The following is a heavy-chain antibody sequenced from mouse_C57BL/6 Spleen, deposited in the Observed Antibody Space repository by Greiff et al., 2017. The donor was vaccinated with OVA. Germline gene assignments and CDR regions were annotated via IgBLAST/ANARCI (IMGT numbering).Heavy chain of an antibody. Sequence: QVQLQQSGPGLVAPSQRLSITCTVSGFSLTSYAISWVRQPPGKGLEWLGVIWTGGGTNYNSALKSRLSISKDNSKSQVFLKMNSLQTDDTARYYCARTIYYDYAGFDYWGQGTTLTVSS. CDR3: ARTIYYDYAGFDY. CDR2: IWTGGGT. CDR1: GFSLTSYA. J-gene: IGHJ2*01. D-gene: IGHD2-4*01. V-gene: IGHV2-9-1*01.